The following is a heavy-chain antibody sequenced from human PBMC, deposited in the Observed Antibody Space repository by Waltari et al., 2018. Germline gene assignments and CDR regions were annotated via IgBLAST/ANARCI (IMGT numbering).Heavy chain of an antibody. Sequence: QVQLQESGPGLVKPSETLSLSCPGSGGSISSYYWSCIRRPAGKGLEWIGYIYYSGSTNYNPSLKSRVTISVDTSKNRFSLKLSSVTAADTAVYYCARALEVAYYYDSSGYYLWFDPWGQGTLVTVSS. CDR1: GGSISSYY. CDR3: ARALEVAYYYDSSGYYLWFDP. D-gene: IGHD3-22*01. CDR2: IYYSGST. J-gene: IGHJ5*02. V-gene: IGHV4-59*01.